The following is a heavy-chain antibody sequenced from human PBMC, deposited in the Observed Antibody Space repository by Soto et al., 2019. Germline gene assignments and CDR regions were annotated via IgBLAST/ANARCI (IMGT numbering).Heavy chain of an antibody. CDR2: INHTGST. V-gene: IGHV4-34*01. CDR1: GGYCSGYS. D-gene: IGHD2-8*02. Sequence: PSETLSLTCAVYGGYCSGYSWTWIRQPPGTGLEWIGEINHTGSTNYNPSLKSRVTISVDTSKNQFSLKLTSVTAADTAVYYCARDKITGLFDYWGQGTLVTVSS. J-gene: IGHJ4*02. CDR3: ARDKITGLFDY.